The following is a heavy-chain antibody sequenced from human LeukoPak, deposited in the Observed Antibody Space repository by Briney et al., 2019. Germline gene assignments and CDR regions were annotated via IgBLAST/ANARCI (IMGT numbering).Heavy chain of an antibody. CDR2: IIPIFGTA. J-gene: IGHJ4*02. D-gene: IGHD6-19*01. CDR3: ARDLKMGYSSGRYSWGTGSSNDY. CDR1: VGTFSSYA. V-gene: IGHV1-69*13. Sequence: SVKVSCKASVGTFSSYAISWVRQAPGQGLEWMGGIIPIFGTANYAQKFQGRVTITADESTSTAYMELSSLRSDDTAVYYCARDLKMGYSSGRYSWGTGSSNDYWGQGTLVTVSS.